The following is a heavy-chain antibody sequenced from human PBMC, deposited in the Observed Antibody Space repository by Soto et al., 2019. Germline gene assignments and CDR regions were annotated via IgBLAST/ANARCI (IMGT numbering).Heavy chain of an antibody. D-gene: IGHD3-3*02. J-gene: IGHJ4*02. V-gene: IGHV1-46*01. CDR1: GDTFTSYY. CDR2: INPSGGST. CDR3: ARDLIGNFGVVIYYFDY. Sequence: ASVKVSCKASGDTFTSYYMHWVRQAPGQGLEWMGIINPSGGSTSYAQKFQGRVTMTRDTSTSTVYMELSSLRSEDTAVYYCARDLIGNFGVVIYYFDYWGQGTLVTVSS.